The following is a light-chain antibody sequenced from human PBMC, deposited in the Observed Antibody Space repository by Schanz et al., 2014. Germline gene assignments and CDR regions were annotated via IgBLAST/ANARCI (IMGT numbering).Light chain of an antibody. CDR1: SSDIGGYNY. CDR2: DVT. CDR3: SSYAGSSTFVI. Sequence: QSALTQPASVSGSPGQSITISCTGTSSDIGGYNYVSWYQQHPGKAPKLKIFDVTNRPSGVSYRFSGSKSGNTASLTISGLQAEDEADYYCSSYAGSSTFVIFGGGTKLTVL. J-gene: IGLJ2*01. V-gene: IGLV2-14*03.